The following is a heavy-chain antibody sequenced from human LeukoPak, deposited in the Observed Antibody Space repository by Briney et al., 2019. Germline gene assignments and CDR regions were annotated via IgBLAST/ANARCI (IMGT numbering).Heavy chain of an antibody. Sequence: GGSLRLSCAASGFTFSSYAMSWVRQAPGKGLEWVSAISGRGGTTYYADSVKGRFTVSRDNSKNTLYLQMNSLRAEDTAVYYCAREWGSGSYYLDYWGQGTLVTVSS. CDR2: ISGRGGTT. V-gene: IGHV3-23*01. D-gene: IGHD3-10*01. CDR1: GFTFSSYA. CDR3: AREWGSGSYYLDY. J-gene: IGHJ4*02.